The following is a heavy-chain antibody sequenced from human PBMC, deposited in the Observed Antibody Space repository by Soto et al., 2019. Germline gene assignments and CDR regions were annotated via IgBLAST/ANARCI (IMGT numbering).Heavy chain of an antibody. CDR3: ARDKAGWRTYYYYGMDV. CDR1: GYTFTGYY. D-gene: IGHD2-15*01. Sequence: ASVKVSFKASGYTFTGYYMHWVRQAPGQGLEWMGWINPNSGGTNYAQKFQGRVTMTRDTSTSTAYMELRSLRSDDTAVYYCARDKAGWRTYYYYGMDVWGQGTTVTVSS. V-gene: IGHV1-2*02. J-gene: IGHJ6*02. CDR2: INPNSGGT.